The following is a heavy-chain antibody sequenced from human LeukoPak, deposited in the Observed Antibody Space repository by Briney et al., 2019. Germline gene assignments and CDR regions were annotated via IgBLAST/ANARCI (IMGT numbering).Heavy chain of an antibody. J-gene: IGHJ4*02. CDR3: ARGLGGQQLGDY. D-gene: IGHD6-13*01. CDR2: IWYDGTNK. Sequence: GRSLRLSCAASGFTFSSYAMHWVRQAPGKGLEWVAVIWYDGTNKYNADSVKGRFTISRDNSKNTLYLQMNSLRAEDTAVYYCARGLGGQQLGDYWGQGTLVTVSS. V-gene: IGHV3-30*04. CDR1: GFTFSSYA.